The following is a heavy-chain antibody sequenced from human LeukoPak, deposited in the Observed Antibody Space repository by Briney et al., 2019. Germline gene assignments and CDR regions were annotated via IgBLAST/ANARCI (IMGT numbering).Heavy chain of an antibody. D-gene: IGHD3-22*01. J-gene: IGHJ6*03. V-gene: IGHV3-23*01. Sequence: GGTLRLSCAASGFTFSSYGMSWVRQAPGKGLECVSAISGGGDFTKYADSVKGRFTISRDNSKSTLYLQMNSLRAEDTAVYYCAKSVFDSSGDPYMDVWGKGTTATISS. CDR1: GFTFSSYG. CDR2: ISGGGDFT. CDR3: AKSVFDSSGDPYMDV.